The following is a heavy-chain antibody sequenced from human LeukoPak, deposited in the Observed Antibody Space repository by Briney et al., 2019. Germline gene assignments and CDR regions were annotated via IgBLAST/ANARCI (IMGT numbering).Heavy chain of an antibody. J-gene: IGHJ4*02. V-gene: IGHV3-66*01. CDR1: GFAVSSNY. Sequence: GGSLRLSCAASGFAVSSNYMSWVRQAPGKGLEWVSVIYSGGSTYYADSVKGRFTISRDNSKNTLYLQMNSLRAEDTAVYYCARDAYRQAVAIDYWGQGTLVTVSS. CDR3: ARDAYRQAVAIDY. CDR2: IYSGGST. D-gene: IGHD6-19*01.